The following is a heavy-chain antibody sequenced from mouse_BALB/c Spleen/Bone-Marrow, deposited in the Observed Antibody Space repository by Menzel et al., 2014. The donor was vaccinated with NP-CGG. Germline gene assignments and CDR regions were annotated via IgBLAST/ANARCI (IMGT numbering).Heavy chain of an antibody. Sequence: QVQLQQSGAELVKPGASVKLSCKASGYTFTSYWMHWVNQRPGQGLEWIGEIDPSDSYTNYNQKFKGKATLTVDKSSSTAYMQLSSLTSEDSAVYYCAITTVVATGDYWGQGTTLTVSS. CDR3: AITTVVATGDY. D-gene: IGHD1-1*01. CDR1: GYTFTSYW. J-gene: IGHJ2*01. CDR2: IDPSDSYT. V-gene: IGHV1-69*02.